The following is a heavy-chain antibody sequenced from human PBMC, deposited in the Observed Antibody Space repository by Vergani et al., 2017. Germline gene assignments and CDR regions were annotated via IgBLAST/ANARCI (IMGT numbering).Heavy chain of an antibody. CDR1: GFTFSSYA. Sequence: EVQLLESGGGLVQPGGSLRLSCAASGFTFSSYAMSWVRQAPGKGLEWVSAISGSGGSTYYADSVKGRFTISRDNSKNTLCLQMNSLRAEDTAVYYCARDLTTGTWHIDYWGQGTLVTVSS. J-gene: IGHJ4*02. CDR3: ARDLTTGTWHIDY. CDR2: ISGSGGST. V-gene: IGHV3-23*01. D-gene: IGHD4-17*01.